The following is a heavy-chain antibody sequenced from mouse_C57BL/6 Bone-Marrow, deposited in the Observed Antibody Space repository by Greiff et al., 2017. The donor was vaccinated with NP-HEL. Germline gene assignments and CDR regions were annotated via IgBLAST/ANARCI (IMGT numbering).Heavy chain of an antibody. CDR2: ISSGGDYI. J-gene: IGHJ2*01. Sequence: EVKLEESGEGLVKPGGSLKLSCAASGFTFSSYAMSWVRQTPEKRLEWVAYISSGGDYIYYADTVKGRFTISRDNARNTLYLQMSRLKSEDTAMYYCTRVPSHLDYWGQGTTLTVSS. CDR1: GFTFSSYA. D-gene: IGHD6-1*01. CDR3: TRVPSHLDY. V-gene: IGHV5-9-1*02.